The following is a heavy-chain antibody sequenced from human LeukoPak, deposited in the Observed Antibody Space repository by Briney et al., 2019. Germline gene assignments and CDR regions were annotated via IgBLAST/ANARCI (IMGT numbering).Heavy chain of an antibody. CDR2: ISSSSSYI. D-gene: IGHD3-3*01. CDR3: ARVSLVNYENPDY. Sequence: GGSLRLSCAASGFTFSSYSMNWVRQAPGKGLEWVSSISSSSSYIYYADSVKGRFTISRDNAKNSLYLQMNSLRAEDTAVYYCARVSLVNYENPDYWGQGTLVTVSS. J-gene: IGHJ4*02. V-gene: IGHV3-21*04. CDR1: GFTFSSYS.